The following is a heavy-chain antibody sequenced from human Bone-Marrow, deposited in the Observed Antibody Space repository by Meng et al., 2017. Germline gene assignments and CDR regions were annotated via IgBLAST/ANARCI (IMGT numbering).Heavy chain of an antibody. Sequence: SGPTLVKPTQTLTRTCTFSGFSLSTSGMCVSWIRQPPGKALEWLALNDWDDDKYYSTSLKTRLTISKDTSKSKVDLTMTNMNPVDTATYYCARDLFEGTVAYGMDVWGQGTTVTVSS. V-gene: IGHV2-70*01. CDR2: NDWDDDK. J-gene: IGHJ6*02. D-gene: IGHD3-3*01. CDR3: ARDLFEGTVAYGMDV. CDR1: GFSLSTSGMC.